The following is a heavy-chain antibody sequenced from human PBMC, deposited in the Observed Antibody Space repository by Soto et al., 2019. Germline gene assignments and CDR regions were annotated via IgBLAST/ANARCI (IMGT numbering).Heavy chain of an antibody. CDR2: ISSSDNII. CDR1: GFIFSDYY. J-gene: IGHJ4*02. D-gene: IGHD3-22*01. Sequence: PGGSLRLSCAASGFIFSDYYMSWIRQAPGKGLEWISYISSSDNIIYYADSVKGRFTISRDNAKNSLYLQMNSLRAEDTAVYYCARDRGYYDSSGYFDYGGQGTLVTVS. CDR3: ARDRGYYDSSGYFDY. V-gene: IGHV3-11*01.